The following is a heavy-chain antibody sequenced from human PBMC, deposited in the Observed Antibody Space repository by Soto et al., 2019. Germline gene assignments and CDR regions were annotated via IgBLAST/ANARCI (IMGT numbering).Heavy chain of an antibody. CDR3: ARDKGSSGYDYRY. CDR2: ISSSSTYI. V-gene: IGHV3-21*01. CDR1: GFTFSNYI. D-gene: IGHD3-22*01. J-gene: IGHJ4*02. Sequence: PGGCLRPSCASSGFTFSNYIRNWVRHAPGKGLEWVASISSSSTYIYYADSVKGRFTISRDNSKNTLYLQMNSLRAEDTAVYYCARDKGSSGYDYRYWGQGTLVTVSS.